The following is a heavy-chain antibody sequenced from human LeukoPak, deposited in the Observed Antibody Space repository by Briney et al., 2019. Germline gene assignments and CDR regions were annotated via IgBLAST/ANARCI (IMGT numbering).Heavy chain of an antibody. CDR3: ARDGVGATDRAFDY. CDR2: IIPIFGTA. Sequence: SVKVSCKASGGTFSSYAISWVRQAPGQGLEWMGGIIPIFGTANYAQKFQGRVTITADESTSTAYMELSSLRSEDTAVYYCARDGVGATDRAFDYWGQGTLVTVSS. J-gene: IGHJ4*02. CDR1: GGTFSSYA. D-gene: IGHD1-26*01. V-gene: IGHV1-69*13.